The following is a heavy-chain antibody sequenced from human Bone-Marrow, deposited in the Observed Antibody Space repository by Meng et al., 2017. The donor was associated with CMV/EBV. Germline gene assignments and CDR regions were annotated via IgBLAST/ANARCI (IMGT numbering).Heavy chain of an antibody. D-gene: IGHD3-3*01. CDR3: ARESVLRLLEWLSGSGGAFDI. CDR1: GFTVSSNY. Sequence: GESLKISCAASGFTVSSNYMSWVRQAPGKGLEYVSAISSNGDSTYYADSMKGRFTISRDNSKKTLSLQVGSLRAEDMAVYYCARESVLRLLEWLSGSGGAFDIWGQGTMVTVSS. CDR2: ISSNGDST. V-gene: IGHV3-64*02. J-gene: IGHJ3*02.